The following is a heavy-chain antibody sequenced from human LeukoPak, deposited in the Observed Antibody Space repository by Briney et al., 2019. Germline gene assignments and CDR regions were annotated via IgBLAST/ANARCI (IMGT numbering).Heavy chain of an antibody. CDR3: AAGIAVPSGFDY. J-gene: IGHJ4*02. Sequence: ASVTVSCKVSGYTLTELSMYWVRQAPGKGLEWMATFHPEDGETIYAQQFQGRVTISEDTSADTAYMQLTSLRSDDTAIYYCAAGIAVPSGFDYWGQGTLDTVSS. CDR1: GYTLTELS. V-gene: IGHV1-24*01. CDR2: FHPEDGET. D-gene: IGHD6-19*01.